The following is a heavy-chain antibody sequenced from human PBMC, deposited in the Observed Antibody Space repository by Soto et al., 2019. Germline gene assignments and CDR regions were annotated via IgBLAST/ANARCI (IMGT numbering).Heavy chain of an antibody. CDR3: AKDLGSRRLWFGETGPFDY. CDR2: ISGSGGST. Sequence: GGSLRLSCAASGFTFSSYAMSWVRQAPGKGLEWVSAISGSGGSTYYADSVKGRFTISRDNSKNTLYLQMNSLRAEDTAVYYCAKDLGSRRLWFGETGPFDYWGQGTLVTVSS. J-gene: IGHJ4*02. D-gene: IGHD3-10*01. V-gene: IGHV3-23*01. CDR1: GFTFSSYA.